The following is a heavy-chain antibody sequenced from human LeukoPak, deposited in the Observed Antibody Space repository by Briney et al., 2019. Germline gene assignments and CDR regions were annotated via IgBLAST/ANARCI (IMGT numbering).Heavy chain of an antibody. CDR2: IKQDGSEK. CDR3: ARRTAMVTVYYYYYMDV. CDR1: GFTFSNYW. J-gene: IGHJ6*03. V-gene: IGHV3-7*01. Sequence: GGSLRLSCAGSGFTFSNYWMSWVRQAPGKGLEWVANIKQDGSEKIYVDSVKGRFTISRDNAKNSLYLQMNSLRADDTAVYYCARRTAMVTVYYYYYMDVWGKGTTVTVSS. D-gene: IGHD5-18*01.